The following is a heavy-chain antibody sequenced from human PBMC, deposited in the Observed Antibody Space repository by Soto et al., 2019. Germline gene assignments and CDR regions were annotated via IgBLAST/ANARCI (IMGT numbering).Heavy chain of an antibody. CDR2: IYYSGST. Sequence: SETLSLTCTVSGGSISSYYWSWIRQPPGKGLEWIGYIYYSGSTNYNPSLKSRVTISVDTSKNQFSLKLSSVTAADTAVYYCAREPRYFCSSTSCPGGMDVWGQGTTVTVSS. CDR3: AREPRYFCSSTSCPGGMDV. J-gene: IGHJ6*02. CDR1: GGSISSYY. D-gene: IGHD2-2*01. V-gene: IGHV4-59*01.